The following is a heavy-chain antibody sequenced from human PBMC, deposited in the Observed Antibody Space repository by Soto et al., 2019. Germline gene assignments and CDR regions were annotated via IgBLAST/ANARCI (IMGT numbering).Heavy chain of an antibody. Sequence: QVQLQESGPGLVRPAEILSLICSVSTDSMRTYSWTWIWQSPGKGLEWIGYVYHTGRTEYNPSLESRVTISIDMSKKPFSLQLTSVTAADTAVYFCARDDTTCLLELWGQGTLVTVSS. V-gene: IGHV4-59*01. J-gene: IGHJ4*02. CDR3: ARDDTTCLLEL. CDR1: TDSMRTYS. CDR2: VYHTGRT.